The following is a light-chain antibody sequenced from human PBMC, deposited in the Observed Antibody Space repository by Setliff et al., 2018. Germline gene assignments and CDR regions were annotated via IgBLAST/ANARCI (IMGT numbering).Light chain of an antibody. CDR1: SSDVGGYNY. CDR3: SSYAGSNNPYV. J-gene: IGLJ1*01. CDR2: EAS. Sequence: LTQPPSASGSPGQSVTISCTGTSSDVGGYNYVSWYQQHPGKAPKLMIYEASKRPSGVPDRFSGSKSGNTASLTVSGLQAEDEADYYCSSYAGSNNPYVFGTGTKVTVL. V-gene: IGLV2-8*01.